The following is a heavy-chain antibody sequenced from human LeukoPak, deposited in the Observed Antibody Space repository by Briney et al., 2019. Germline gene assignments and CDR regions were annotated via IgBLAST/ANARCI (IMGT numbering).Heavy chain of an antibody. Sequence: PSETLSLTCAVYGGSFSGYYWSWIRQPPGKGLEWIGEINHSGSTNYNPSLKSRVTISVDTSKNQFSLKLSSVTAADTAVYYCAKATDYGDSYFDYWGQGTLVTVSS. D-gene: IGHD4-17*01. CDR3: AKATDYGDSYFDY. CDR1: GGSFSGYY. J-gene: IGHJ4*02. V-gene: IGHV4-34*01. CDR2: INHSGST.